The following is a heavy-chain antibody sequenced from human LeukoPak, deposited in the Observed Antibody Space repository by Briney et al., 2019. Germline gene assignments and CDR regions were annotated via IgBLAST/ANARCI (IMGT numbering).Heavy chain of an antibody. D-gene: IGHD3-3*01. CDR1: GFTFSSYA. Sequence: GGSLRLSCAASGFTFSSYAMHWVRQAPGKGLEWVAVISYDGSNKYYADSVKGRFTISRDNSRDTLYLQMNSLRAEDTAVYYCAKVEGTARGYYTLDAFDIWGQGTMVTVSS. J-gene: IGHJ3*02. CDR3: AKVEGTARGYYTLDAFDI. CDR2: ISYDGSNK. V-gene: IGHV3-30*14.